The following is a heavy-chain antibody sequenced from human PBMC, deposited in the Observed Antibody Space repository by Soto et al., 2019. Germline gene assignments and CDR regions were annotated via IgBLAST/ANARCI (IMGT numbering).Heavy chain of an antibody. CDR2: IYPGDSDT. D-gene: IGHD4-4*01. Sequence: GESLKISCQASGYSFTTYWIGWVRQMPGKGLEWMGIIYPGDSDTRYSPSFQGQVTISADKSINTAYLQWSSLKASDTAMYYCARSMTTVTTDGAFDIWGQGAMVTVSS. CDR1: GYSFTTYW. V-gene: IGHV5-51*01. CDR3: ARSMTTVTTDGAFDI. J-gene: IGHJ3*02.